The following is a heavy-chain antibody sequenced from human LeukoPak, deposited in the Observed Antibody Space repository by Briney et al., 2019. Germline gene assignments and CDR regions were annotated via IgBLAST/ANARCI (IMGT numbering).Heavy chain of an antibody. V-gene: IGHV3-48*04. CDR3: ARHMGSYYDY. CDR2: ISSSGSAI. Sequence: PGGSLRLSCAASGFTFSSYSMNWVRQAPGKGLEWVSYISSSGSAIYYADSVKGRFTISRDNAKNSLYLQMNSLRAEDTAVYYCARHMGSYYDYWGQGTLVTVSS. J-gene: IGHJ4*02. D-gene: IGHD2-21*01. CDR1: GFTFSSYS.